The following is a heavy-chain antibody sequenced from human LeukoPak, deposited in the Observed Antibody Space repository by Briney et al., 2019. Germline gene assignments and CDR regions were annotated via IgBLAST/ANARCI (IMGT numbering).Heavy chain of an antibody. Sequence: GASVKVSCKASQYTFTAYFIHWVRQAPGQGLEWMGWINPYSGGKNYAQRFQGRVTMTRDTSISTAFMELRSLRSDDTAVYYCARGSYDTSGYYRGDWFDPWGQGTLVTVSS. CDR2: INPYSGGK. D-gene: IGHD3-22*01. CDR3: ARGSYDTSGYYRGDWFDP. CDR1: QYTFTAYF. V-gene: IGHV1-2*02. J-gene: IGHJ5*02.